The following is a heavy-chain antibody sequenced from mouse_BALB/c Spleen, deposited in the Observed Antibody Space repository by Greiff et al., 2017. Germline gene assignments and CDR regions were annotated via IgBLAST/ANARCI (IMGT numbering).Heavy chain of an antibody. D-gene: IGHD2-1*01. CDR3: TKDYGSYAMDY. Sequence: DLVQPGASVKLSCKASGFTFTSYWINWIKQRPGQGLEWIGRIAPGSGSTYYHEMFKGKGTMTVDTSSSTAYIQLSSLSSEGTAVYFCTKDYGSYAMDYWGQGTSVTGSS. V-gene: IGHV1S41*01. CDR2: IAPGSGST. J-gene: IGHJ4*01. CDR1: GFTFTSYW.